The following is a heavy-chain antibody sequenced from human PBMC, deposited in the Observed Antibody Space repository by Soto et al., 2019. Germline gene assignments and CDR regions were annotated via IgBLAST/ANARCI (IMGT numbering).Heavy chain of an antibody. V-gene: IGHV4-39*01. J-gene: IGHJ6*02. Sequence: PSETLSLTWTVSGGSISSSSYYWGWIRQPPGKGLEWIGSIYYSGSTYYNPSLKSRVTISVDTSKNQFSLKLSSVTAADTAVYYCARLXKTTGFSGVYYYYGMDVWGQGTTVTVSS. D-gene: IGHD2-8*02. CDR2: IYYSGST. CDR3: ARLXKTTGFSGVYYYYGMDV. CDR1: GGSISSSSYY.